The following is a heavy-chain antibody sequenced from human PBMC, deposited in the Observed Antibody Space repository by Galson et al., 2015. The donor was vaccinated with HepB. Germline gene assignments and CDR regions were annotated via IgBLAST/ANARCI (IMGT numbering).Heavy chain of an antibody. V-gene: IGHV3-23*01. Sequence: SLRLSCAASGFTFSSYAMSWVRQAPGKGLEWVSAISGSGGSTYYADSVKGRFTISRDNSKNTLYLQMNSLRAEDTAVYYCANMGFGELLSFFDYWGQGTLVTVSS. CDR1: GFTFSSYA. CDR2: ISGSGGST. J-gene: IGHJ4*02. D-gene: IGHD3-10*01. CDR3: ANMGFGELLSFFDY.